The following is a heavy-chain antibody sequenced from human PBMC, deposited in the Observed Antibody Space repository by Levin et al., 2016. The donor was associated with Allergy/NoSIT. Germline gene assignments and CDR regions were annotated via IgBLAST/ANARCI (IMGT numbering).Heavy chain of an antibody. CDR3: ARGEQWLYNWFDP. CDR1: GFTFSSYE. D-gene: IGHD6-19*01. J-gene: IGHJ5*02. V-gene: IGHV3-48*03. Sequence: LSLTCAASGFTFSSYEMNWVRQAPGKGLEWVSYISSSGSTIYYADSVKGRFTISRDNAKNSLYLQMNSLRAEDTAVYYCARGEQWLYNWFDPWGQGTLVTVSS. CDR2: ISSSGSTI.